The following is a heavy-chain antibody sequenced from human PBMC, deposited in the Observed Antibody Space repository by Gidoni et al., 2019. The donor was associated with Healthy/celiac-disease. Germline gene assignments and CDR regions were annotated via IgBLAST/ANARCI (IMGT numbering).Heavy chain of an antibody. V-gene: IGHV3-23*01. CDR2: ISGSGGST. Sequence: EVQLLESGGGLVQPGGSLRLSCAGSGFTFSSYAMSWVRQAPGKGLEWVSTISGSGGSTYYADSVKGRFTISRDNSKNTLYLQMNSLRAEDTAVYYCAKDLVHWTVNFDYWGQGTLVTVSS. J-gene: IGHJ4*02. D-gene: IGHD1-1*01. CDR1: GFTFSSYA. CDR3: AKDLVHWTVNFDY.